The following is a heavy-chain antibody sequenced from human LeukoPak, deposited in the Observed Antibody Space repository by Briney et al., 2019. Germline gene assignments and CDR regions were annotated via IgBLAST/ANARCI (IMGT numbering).Heavy chain of an antibody. D-gene: IGHD4-17*01. CDR1: GYTFSNYG. J-gene: IGHJ4*02. Sequence: GASVKVSCKASGYTFSNYGISWVRQAPGQGLEWMVWISIYTGKTYHAQKFQARVTMTTDTSTTTAYMELRSLRSDDTAVYYCAKDRGWQYEDYETVAVEHWGQGTLVTVSS. CDR3: AKDRGWQYEDYETVAVEH. CDR2: ISIYTGKT. V-gene: IGHV1-18*01.